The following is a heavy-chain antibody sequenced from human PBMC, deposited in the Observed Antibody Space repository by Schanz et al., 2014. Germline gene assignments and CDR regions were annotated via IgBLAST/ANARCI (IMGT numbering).Heavy chain of an antibody. Sequence: QVQLVQSGAEVKQPGASVKVSCKASGYTFTSYDINWVRQATGQGPEWMGWISAFDDKTDYAQNFQGRLIMTTDTSTTTVYMELRGLRSDDTAVYYCARETTIITGGAFDVWGQGTMVTVSS. J-gene: IGHJ3*01. D-gene: IGHD3-9*01. V-gene: IGHV1-18*01. CDR3: ARETTIITGGAFDV. CDR1: GYTFTSYD. CDR2: ISAFDDKT.